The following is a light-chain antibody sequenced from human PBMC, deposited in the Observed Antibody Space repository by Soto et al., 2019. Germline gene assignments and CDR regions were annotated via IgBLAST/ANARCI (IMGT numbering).Light chain of an antibody. Sequence: GDRGTITWRASQNINKRLAWHQQKPGKAPKVLIYDASNLKSGVPSRFSGSGAGTEFILTISSLQPDDVATDYCQQYYTSTWTFGQGTKVDIK. CDR2: DAS. J-gene: IGKJ1*01. CDR3: QQYYTSTWT. V-gene: IGKV1-5*01. CDR1: QNINKR.